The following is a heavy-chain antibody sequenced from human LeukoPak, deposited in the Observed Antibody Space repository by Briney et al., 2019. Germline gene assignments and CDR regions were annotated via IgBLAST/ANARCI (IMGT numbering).Heavy chain of an antibody. CDR2: INPSGGST. D-gene: IGHD1-1*01. Sequence: ASVKVSCKASGYTFTSYGISWVRQAPGQGLEWMGIINPSGGSTSYAQKFQGRVTMTRDTSTSTVYMELSSLRSEDTALYYCATGGIPFHYWGQGSLVTVSS. V-gene: IGHV1-46*01. J-gene: IGHJ4*02. CDR3: ATGGIPFHY. CDR1: GYTFTSYG.